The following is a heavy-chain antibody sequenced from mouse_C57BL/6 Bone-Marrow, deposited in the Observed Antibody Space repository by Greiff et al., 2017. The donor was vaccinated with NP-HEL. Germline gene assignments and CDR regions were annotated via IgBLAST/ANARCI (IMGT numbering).Heavy chain of an antibody. CDR3: ARDRYYYGSSYGRNYFDY. D-gene: IGHD1-1*01. J-gene: IGHJ2*01. V-gene: IGHV5-4*01. Sequence: EVQRVESGGGLVKPGGSLKLSCAASGFTFSSYAMSWVRQTPEKRLEWVATISDGGSYTYYPDNVKGRFTISRDNAKNNLYLQMSHLKSEDTAMYYCARDRYYYGSSYGRNYFDYWGQGTTLTVSS. CDR1: GFTFSSYA. CDR2: ISDGGSYT.